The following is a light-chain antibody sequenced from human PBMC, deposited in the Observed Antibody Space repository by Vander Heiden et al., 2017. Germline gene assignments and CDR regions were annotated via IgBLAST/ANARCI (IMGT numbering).Light chain of an antibody. J-gene: IGLJ3*02. CDR2: RNN. CDR3: AAWDDSLSGV. CDR1: SSNIGSNY. V-gene: IGLV1-47*01. Sequence: QSVLTQPPSASGTPGQRVTISCSGSSSNIGSNYVYWYQQLPGTAPKLLIYRNNQRPSGVPDRFSGSKSGTSASLAISGLRSEDGADYYCAAWDDSLSGVFGGGTKLTGL.